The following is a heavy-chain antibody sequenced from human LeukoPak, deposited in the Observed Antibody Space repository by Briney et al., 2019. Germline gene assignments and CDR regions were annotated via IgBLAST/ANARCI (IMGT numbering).Heavy chain of an antibody. CDR2: VYYSGST. D-gene: IGHD5-18*01. CDR3: ARDNSYGLDAFDI. Sequence: PSETLSLTCTVSGGSISSHYWSWIRQPPGKGLEWIGYVYYSGSTNYNPSLKSRVTISVDTSKNQFSLKLSSVTAADTAVYYCARDNSYGLDAFDIWGQGTMVTVSS. CDR1: GGSISSHY. V-gene: IGHV4-59*11. J-gene: IGHJ3*02.